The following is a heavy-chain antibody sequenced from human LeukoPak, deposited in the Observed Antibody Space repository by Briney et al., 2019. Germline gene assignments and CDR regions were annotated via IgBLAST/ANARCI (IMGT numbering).Heavy chain of an antibody. V-gene: IGHV1-46*01. J-gene: IGHJ4*02. CDR1: GYTFTSYY. Sequence: ASVKVPCKASGYTFTSYYMHWVRQAPGQGLEWMGIINPSGGSTSYAQKFQGRVTMTRDTSTSTVYMELSSLRSEDTAVYYCARGQRYYDSSGYYSTIDYWGQGTLVTVSS. D-gene: IGHD3-22*01. CDR3: ARGQRYYDSSGYYSTIDY. CDR2: INPSGGST.